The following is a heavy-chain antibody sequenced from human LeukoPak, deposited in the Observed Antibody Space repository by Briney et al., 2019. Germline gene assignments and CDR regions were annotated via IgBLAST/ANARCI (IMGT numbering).Heavy chain of an antibody. CDR1: GGSISSSSYY. Sequence: SETLCLTCTVSGGSISSSSYYWSWIRQPPGKGLEWIGSIYYSGSTYYNPSLKSRVTISVDTSKNQFSLKLSSVTAADTAVYYCARGNGVNYYYYYYMDVWGKGTTVTVSS. D-gene: IGHD2-8*01. CDR2: IYYSGST. CDR3: ARGNGVNYYYYYYMDV. V-gene: IGHV4-39*07. J-gene: IGHJ6*03.